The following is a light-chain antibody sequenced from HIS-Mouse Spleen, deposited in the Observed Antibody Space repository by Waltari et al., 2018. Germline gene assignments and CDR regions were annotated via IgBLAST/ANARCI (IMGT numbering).Light chain of an antibody. V-gene: IGLV2-23*01. CDR3: CSYAGSSTWV. J-gene: IGLJ3*02. CDR2: EGS. Sequence: QSALTQPASVSGSPGQSIPISCTGTSRDVGSYNLFPWYQQHPGKAPKLLIYEGSKRPSGVSNRFSGSKSGNTASLTISGLQAEDEADYYCCSYAGSSTWVFGGGTKLTVL. CDR1: SRDVGSYNL.